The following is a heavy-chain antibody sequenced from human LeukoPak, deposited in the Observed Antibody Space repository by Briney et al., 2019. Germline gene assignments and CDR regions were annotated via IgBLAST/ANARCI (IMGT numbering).Heavy chain of an antibody. CDR3: ARDAREGRGYGCEAGWFDP. Sequence: GGSLRLSCAASGFIFSSFAMNWVRQAPGKGLEWVSGISGGGYSTYYADSVKGRFTISRDNSKNTLYLQMNSLRAEDTAVYYCARDAREGRGYGCEAGWFDPWGQGTLVTVSS. V-gene: IGHV3-23*01. CDR1: GFIFSSFA. CDR2: ISGGGYST. D-gene: IGHD5-18*01. J-gene: IGHJ5*02.